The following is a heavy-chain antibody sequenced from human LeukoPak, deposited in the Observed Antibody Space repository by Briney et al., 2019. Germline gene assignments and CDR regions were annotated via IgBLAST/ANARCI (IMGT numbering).Heavy chain of an antibody. J-gene: IGHJ4*02. CDR2: INHSGST. CDR1: GGSFSGYY. CDR3: ARGRHDSSGYYAIDY. V-gene: IGHV4-34*01. Sequence: SETLSLTCAVYGGSFSGYYWSWIRQPPGKGLEWIGEINHSGSTNYNPSLKSRVTISVDTSKNQFSLKLSSVTAADTAVYYCARGRHDSSGYYAIDYWGQGTLVTVSS. D-gene: IGHD3-22*01.